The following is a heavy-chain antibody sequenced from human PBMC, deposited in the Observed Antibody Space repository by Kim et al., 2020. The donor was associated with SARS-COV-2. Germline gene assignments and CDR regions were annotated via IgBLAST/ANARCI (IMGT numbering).Heavy chain of an antibody. Sequence: SVKVSCKASGCTFSNYAISWVRQAPGQGLEWMGGIIPIFGAAKYAQKFQGRVTITADESTSTAYMELSSLRSEDTAVYYCARGRVVGARLNYFDDWRQGTLVIVFS. J-gene: IGHJ4*02. D-gene: IGHD1-26*01. V-gene: IGHV1-69*13. CDR2: IIPIFGAA. CDR3: ARGRVVGARLNYFDD. CDR1: GCTFSNYA.